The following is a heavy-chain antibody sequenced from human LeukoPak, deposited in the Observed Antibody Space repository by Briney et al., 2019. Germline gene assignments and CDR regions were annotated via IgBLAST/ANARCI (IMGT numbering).Heavy chain of an antibody. Sequence: SETLSLTCTVSGGSISSGDYYWSWIRQPPGKGLEWIGYIYYSGSTYYNPSLKSRVTISVDTSKSQFSLKLSSVTAADTAVYYCARGEQQLAIYYYYYMDVWGKGTTVTVSS. D-gene: IGHD6-13*01. CDR1: GGSISSGDYY. CDR2: IYYSGST. CDR3: ARGEQQLAIYYYYYMDV. V-gene: IGHV4-30-4*08. J-gene: IGHJ6*03.